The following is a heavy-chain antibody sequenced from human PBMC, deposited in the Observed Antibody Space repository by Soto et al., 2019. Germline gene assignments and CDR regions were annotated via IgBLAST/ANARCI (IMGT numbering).Heavy chain of an antibody. J-gene: IGHJ3*02. CDR1: GFLFDDYA. Sequence: PGGSLRLSCAASGFLFDDYAMHWVRQAPGRGLEWVAVIWYDGSNKYYADSVKGRFTISRDNSKNTLYLQMNSLRAEDTAVYYCARYCSGGSCYSWGAFDIWGQGTMVTVSS. CDR3: ARYCSGGSCYSWGAFDI. D-gene: IGHD2-15*01. V-gene: IGHV3-33*08. CDR2: IWYDGSNK.